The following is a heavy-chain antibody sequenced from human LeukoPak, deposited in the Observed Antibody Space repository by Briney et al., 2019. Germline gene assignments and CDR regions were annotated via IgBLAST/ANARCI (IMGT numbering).Heavy chain of an antibody. D-gene: IGHD5-12*01. J-gene: IGHJ4*02. CDR2: ISPTGSTT. CDR3: ARGIVATVDY. Sequence: PGGSLRLSCTASGFSFSGHWMHWARQLPGKGLVWVSRISPTGSTTSYADSVKGRFTVSRDNAKNTLYLQMNSLRAEDTAVYYCARGIVATVDYWGQGTLVTVSS. V-gene: IGHV3-74*01. CDR1: GFSFSGHW.